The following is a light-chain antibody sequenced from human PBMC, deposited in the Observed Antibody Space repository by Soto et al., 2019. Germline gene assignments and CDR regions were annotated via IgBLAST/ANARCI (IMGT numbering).Light chain of an antibody. V-gene: IGLV2-14*03. CDR1: SSDIGGYKD. J-gene: IGLJ1*01. CDR2: EVS. CDR3: NSYAGSNVYV. Sequence: QSVLTQPASVSGSPGQSITISCTGTSSDIGGYKDVSWYQQHPGKAPQVLIFEVSYRPYGISNRFSGSKSGNVASLTISGLQAEDEADYYCNSYAGSNVYVFGTGTKVIVL.